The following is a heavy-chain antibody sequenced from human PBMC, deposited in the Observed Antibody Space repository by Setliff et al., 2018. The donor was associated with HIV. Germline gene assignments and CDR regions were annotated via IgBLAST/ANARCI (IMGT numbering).Heavy chain of an antibody. CDR2: VYHSGST. CDR3: ARDWSRYCSSTNCPPRGWFDP. Sequence: SETLSLTCAVSGGSISSSNWWSWVRQPPGKGLEWIGEVYHSGSTNYNPSLQSRITISVDKSKNQFPLKLSSVTAADTAVYYCARDWSRYCSSTNCPPRGWFDPWGQGTLVTVSS. V-gene: IGHV4-4*02. D-gene: IGHD2-2*01. J-gene: IGHJ5*02. CDR1: GGSISSSNW.